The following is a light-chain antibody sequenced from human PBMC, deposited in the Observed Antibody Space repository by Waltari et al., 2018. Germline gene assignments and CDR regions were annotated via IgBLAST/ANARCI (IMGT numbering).Light chain of an antibody. CDR2: DAS. CDR1: PSISSY. Sequence: EIVLTQSPATLSLSPWERATLPCRASPSISSYISWYRQKPGHTPTLLIYDASQRATGIPARIRGSGSGTDFTLTITGVEPEDFAVYFCQQGSGWPPTYSFGQGTKLEIK. CDR3: QQGSGWPPTYS. V-gene: IGKV3-11*01. J-gene: IGKJ2*01.